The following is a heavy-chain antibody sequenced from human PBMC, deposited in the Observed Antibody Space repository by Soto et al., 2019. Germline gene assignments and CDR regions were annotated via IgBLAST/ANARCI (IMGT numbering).Heavy chain of an antibody. D-gene: IGHD3-9*01. Sequence: GSGPTLVNPTQTPTLTCTFSGFSLSTSGVGVGWIRQPPGKALEWLALIYWNDDKRYSPSLKSRLTITKDTSKNQVVLTMTNMDPVDTATYYCAHSTPLYYDILTGYSPPNWFDPWGQGTLVTVSS. CDR2: IYWNDDK. V-gene: IGHV2-5*01. CDR1: GFSLSTSGVG. CDR3: AHSTPLYYDILTGYSPPNWFDP. J-gene: IGHJ5*02.